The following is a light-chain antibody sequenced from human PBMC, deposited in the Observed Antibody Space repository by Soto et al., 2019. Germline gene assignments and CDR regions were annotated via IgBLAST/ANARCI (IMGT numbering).Light chain of an antibody. CDR2: AAS. V-gene: IGKV3-20*01. CDR3: HHYDSSPPYT. Sequence: EIVLTQSPGTLSLSPGERATLSCRASRSFASSYLAWYQQKPGQAPRLLIYAASSRATGIPDRFIGSGSGTDFTLTISRPEPDDFAVYYCHHYDSSPPYTFGQGTKLVIK. CDR1: RSFASSY. J-gene: IGKJ2*01.